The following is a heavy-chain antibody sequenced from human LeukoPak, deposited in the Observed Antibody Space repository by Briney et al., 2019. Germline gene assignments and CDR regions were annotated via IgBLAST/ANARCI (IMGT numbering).Heavy chain of an antibody. V-gene: IGHV3-21*01. J-gene: IGHJ4*02. CDR1: GFTFSSYS. CDR2: ISSSSSYI. CDR3: AREGLSSGSFDY. D-gene: IGHD3-10*01. Sequence: PGGSLRLSCAAPGFTFSSYSMNWVRQAPGKGLEWVSSISSSSSYIYYADSVKGRFTISRDNAKNSLYLQMNSLRAEDTAVYYCAREGLSSGSFDYWGQGTLVTVSS.